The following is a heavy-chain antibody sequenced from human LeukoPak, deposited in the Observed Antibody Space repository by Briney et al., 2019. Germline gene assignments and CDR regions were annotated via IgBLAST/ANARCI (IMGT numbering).Heavy chain of an antibody. J-gene: IGHJ4*02. CDR3: ARSRKLGATAPDLAY. CDR1: GFTFSSYW. D-gene: IGHD1-26*01. CDR2: IKQDGSEK. Sequence: GGSLRLSCAASGFTFSSYWMSWVRQAPGKGLEWVANIKQDGSEKYYVDSVKGRFTISRDNAKNSLYLQMNSLRAEDTAVYYCARSRKLGATAPDLAYWGQGTLVTVSS. V-gene: IGHV3-7*01.